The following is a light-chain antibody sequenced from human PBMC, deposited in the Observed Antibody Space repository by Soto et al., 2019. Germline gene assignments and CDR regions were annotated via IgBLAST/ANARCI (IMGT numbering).Light chain of an antibody. CDR2: DAS. J-gene: IGKJ1*01. V-gene: IGKV1-5*01. Sequence: DIQMTQSPSTLAASVGDRVTITCRASQSISSWLAWYQQKPGKAPKLLIYDASSLESGVPSRFSGSGSGTEFTLAICSLQPDDFATYYCRQYNSYSWTVGQGTKVDIK. CDR3: RQYNSYSWT. CDR1: QSISSW.